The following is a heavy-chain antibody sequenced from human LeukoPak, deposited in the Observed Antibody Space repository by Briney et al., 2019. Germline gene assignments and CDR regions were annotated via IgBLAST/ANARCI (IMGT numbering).Heavy chain of an antibody. D-gene: IGHD3-3*01. CDR2: ISSNGGST. CDR1: GFTFSSYA. Sequence: GGSLRLSCAASGFTFSSYAMHWVRQAPGKGLEYVSAISSNGGSTYYANSVKGRFTISRDNSKNTLYLQMGSLRAEDMAVYYCASGGFLRFQNPVDAFDIWGQGTMVTVSS. CDR3: ASGGFLRFQNPVDAFDI. J-gene: IGHJ3*02. V-gene: IGHV3-64*01.